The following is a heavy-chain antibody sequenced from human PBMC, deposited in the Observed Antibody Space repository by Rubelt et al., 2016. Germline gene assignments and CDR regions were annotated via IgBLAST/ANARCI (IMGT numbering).Heavy chain of an antibody. CDR2: INPNNGDT. D-gene: IGHD3-16*01. Sequence: QVQLVQSEAEVRKPGASVKVSCKASGYSFTGYYMHWVRQAPGQGLEWMGRINPNNGDTNYAQKFQGWVTMTRDTSISIAYMEPSRLRTYETAVVYCAGETSRSTGRELRRFDYWGQGTLVTVSS. V-gene: IGHV1-2*04. CDR1: GYSFTGYY. CDR3: AGETSRSTGRELRRFDY. J-gene: IGHJ4*02.